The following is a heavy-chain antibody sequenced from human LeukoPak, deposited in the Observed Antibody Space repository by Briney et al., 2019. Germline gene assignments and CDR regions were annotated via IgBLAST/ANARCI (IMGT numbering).Heavy chain of an antibody. CDR1: GFTFSSYW. Sequence: PGGSLRLSCAASGFTFSSYWMSWVRQAPGKGLEWVANIKQDGSEKYYVDSVKGRFTISRDNAKNSLYLQTNSLRAEDTAVYYCAREVDGGYCSGGSCYAFDIWGQGTMVTVSS. CDR2: IKQDGSEK. D-gene: IGHD2-15*01. CDR3: AREVDGGYCSGGSCYAFDI. V-gene: IGHV3-7*03. J-gene: IGHJ3*02.